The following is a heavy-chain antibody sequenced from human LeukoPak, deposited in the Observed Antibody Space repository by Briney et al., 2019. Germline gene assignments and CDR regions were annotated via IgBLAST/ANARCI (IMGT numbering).Heavy chain of an antibody. CDR3: ARAVLLWFGESPYYFDY. J-gene: IGHJ4*02. CDR2: IYYSGST. CDR1: GGSISSGGYY. D-gene: IGHD3-10*01. Sequence: PSETLSLTCTVSGGSISSGGYYWSWIRQHPGKGLEWIGYIYYSGSTYYNPSLKSRVTISVDTSKNQFSLKLSSVTAADTAVYYCARAVLLWFGESPYYFDYWGQGTLVTVSS. V-gene: IGHV4-31*03.